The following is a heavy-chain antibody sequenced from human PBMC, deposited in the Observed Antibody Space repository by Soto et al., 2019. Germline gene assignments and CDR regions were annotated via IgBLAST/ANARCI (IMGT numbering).Heavy chain of an antibody. Sequence: ASVKVSCKASGYTFTGYYMHWARQAPGQGLEWMGWINPNSGGTNYAQKFQGRVTMTRDTSISTAYMELSRLRSDDTAVYYCARHYYDSSGTPVGAFDIWGQGTMVTVSS. CDR2: INPNSGGT. J-gene: IGHJ3*02. CDR3: ARHYYDSSGTPVGAFDI. V-gene: IGHV1-2*02. CDR1: GYTFTGYY. D-gene: IGHD3-22*01.